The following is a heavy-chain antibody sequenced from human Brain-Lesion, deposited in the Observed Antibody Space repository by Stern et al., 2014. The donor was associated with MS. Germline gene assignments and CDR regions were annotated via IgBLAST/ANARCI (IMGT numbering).Heavy chain of an antibody. Sequence: QVQLVQSGAEVKKPGASGKVSCKTSGYIFTGYYIHWGRQAPGQGLDWMSWINPNTGGTKYAQKFQGRVTMSRDTSISTAYVELSSLTSDDTAVYYCARDQRGITIFGVVTDYYYLGMDVWGQGTTVTVSS. CDR2: INPNTGGT. CDR3: ARDQRGITIFGVVTDYYYLGMDV. D-gene: IGHD3-3*01. J-gene: IGHJ6*02. V-gene: IGHV1-2*02. CDR1: GYIFTGYY.